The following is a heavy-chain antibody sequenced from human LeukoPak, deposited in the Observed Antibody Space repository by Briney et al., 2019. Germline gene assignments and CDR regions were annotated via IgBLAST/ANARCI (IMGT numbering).Heavy chain of an antibody. CDR3: ARDRGYGDYADAFDI. J-gene: IGHJ3*02. CDR1: GGSISSYY. D-gene: IGHD4-17*01. Sequence: SETLSLTCTVSGGSISSYYWSWIRQPPGKGLEWLGYIYYSGSTNYNPSLKSRVTISVDTSKNQFSLKLSSVTAADTAVYYCARDRGYGDYADAFDIWGQGTMVTVSS. CDR2: IYYSGST. V-gene: IGHV4-59*01.